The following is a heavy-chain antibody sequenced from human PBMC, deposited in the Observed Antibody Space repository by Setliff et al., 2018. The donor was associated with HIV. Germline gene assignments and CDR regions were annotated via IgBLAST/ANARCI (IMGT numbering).Heavy chain of an antibody. CDR3: ARDPGGLYCRSTTCQGGCFDP. J-gene: IGHJ5*02. Sequence: SETLSLTCTVSGASISSHYWSWIRQSPGKGLEWIGSIYYSGSTDYSPSLKSRVSISVDTSKNQLSLKLNSLTAADTAVYYCARDPGGLYCRSTTCQGGCFDPWGQGTLVTV. D-gene: IGHD2-2*01. CDR1: GASISSHY. V-gene: IGHV4-59*11. CDR2: IYYSGST.